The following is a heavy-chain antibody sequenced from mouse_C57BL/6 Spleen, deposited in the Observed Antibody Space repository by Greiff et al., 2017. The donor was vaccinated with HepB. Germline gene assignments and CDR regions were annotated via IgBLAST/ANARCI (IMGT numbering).Heavy chain of an antibody. D-gene: IGHD2-3*01. CDR2: INYDGSST. Sequence: EVQLVESEGGLVQPGSSMKLSCTASGFTFSDYYMAWVRQVPEKGLEWVANINYDGSSTYYLDSLKSRFIISRDNAKNILYLQMSSLKSEDTATYYCAREGALYDGYFFDYWGQGTTLTVSS. CDR3: AREGALYDGYFFDY. CDR1: GFTFSDYY. V-gene: IGHV5-16*01. J-gene: IGHJ2*01.